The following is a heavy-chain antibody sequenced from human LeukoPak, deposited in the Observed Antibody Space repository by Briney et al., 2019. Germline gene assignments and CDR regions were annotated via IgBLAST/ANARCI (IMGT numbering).Heavy chain of an antibody. D-gene: IGHD6-19*01. Sequence: ASVKVSCKASGYTFINFGISWVRQAPGQGLEWMGWISANKGNTNYAQKLQGRVTTTTDTSTTTAYMELRSLRSDDTAVYYCARDLYSTGWYGYWGQGTLVTVSS. V-gene: IGHV1-18*01. CDR2: ISANKGNT. CDR1: GYTFINFG. J-gene: IGHJ4*02. CDR3: ARDLYSTGWYGY.